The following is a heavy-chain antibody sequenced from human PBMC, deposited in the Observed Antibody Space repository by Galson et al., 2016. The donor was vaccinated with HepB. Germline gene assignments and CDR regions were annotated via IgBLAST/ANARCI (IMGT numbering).Heavy chain of an antibody. V-gene: IGHV1-18*01. CDR1: GYTFTTYG. Sequence: QSGAEVKKPGASVKVSCKASGYTFTTYGISWVRQAPGQGLEWMGWISAYNGNTNYAQKLQGRVTMTPDPSTSTAYMELRSLRSDDTAVYYCARDPRKIRYQLLEIYYYYYAMDVWGQGTTVTVSS. CDR2: ISAYNGNT. CDR3: ARDPRKIRYQLLEIYYYYYAMDV. D-gene: IGHD2-2*01. J-gene: IGHJ6*02.